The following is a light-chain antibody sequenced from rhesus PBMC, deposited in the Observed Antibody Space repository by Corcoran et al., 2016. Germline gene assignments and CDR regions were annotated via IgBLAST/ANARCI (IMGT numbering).Light chain of an antibody. CDR1: QGISSW. J-gene: IGKJ1*01. V-gene: IGKV1-21*01. CDR2: KAA. CDR3: PQCYSAPWT. Sequence: DIQMTQSPSSLSASVGDRVTITCRASQGISSWLAWFQQKPGKAPDLLIFKAASLQSGVPSRFSGSGSGTDFTLTISSLQPEDFATYYCPQCYSAPWTFGQGTKVEIK.